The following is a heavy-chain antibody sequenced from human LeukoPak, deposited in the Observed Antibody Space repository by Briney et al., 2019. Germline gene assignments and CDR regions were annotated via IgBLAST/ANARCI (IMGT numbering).Heavy chain of an antibody. Sequence: PSETLSLTCTVSGVSISSGGYYWGWIRQHPGKGLEWIGYIYYSGSTNYNPSLRSRVTISVDTSKNQFSLKLSSVTAADTAVYYCARDSRYRFDPWGQGTLVTVSS. D-gene: IGHD1-1*01. V-gene: IGHV4-61*08. J-gene: IGHJ5*02. CDR2: IYYSGST. CDR1: GVSISSGGYY. CDR3: ARDSRYRFDP.